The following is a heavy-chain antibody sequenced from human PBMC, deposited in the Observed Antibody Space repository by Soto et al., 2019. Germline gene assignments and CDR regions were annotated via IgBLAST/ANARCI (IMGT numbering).Heavy chain of an antibody. J-gene: IGHJ6*02. Sequence: PGGSLRRSWFAAGLTFDDHTLHWVRQAPGKGMEWFSLISWDGGSAYYADSVKCRFTTSRDNSKNSLYLRMNDIRTEETAVYYCAKDIVATSYYYYGMDVWGQGTTVSVSS. CDR2: ISWDGGSA. D-gene: IGHD5-12*01. V-gene: IGHV3-43*01. CDR1: GLTFDDHT. CDR3: AKDIVATSYYYYGMDV.